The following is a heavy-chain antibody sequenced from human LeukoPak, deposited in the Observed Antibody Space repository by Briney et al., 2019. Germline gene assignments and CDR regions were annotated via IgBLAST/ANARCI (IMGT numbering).Heavy chain of an antibody. V-gene: IGHV1-2*06. J-gene: IGHJ4*02. Sequence: GASVNVSCKASGYTFTGYYMHWVRQAPGQGLEWMGRINPNSGGTNYAQKFQGRVTMTRDTSISTAYMELSRLRSDDTAVYYCARAPPYCTNGVCYLRHFDYWGQGTLVTVSS. CDR1: GYTFTGYY. CDR2: INPNSGGT. D-gene: IGHD2-8*01. CDR3: ARAPPYCTNGVCYLRHFDY.